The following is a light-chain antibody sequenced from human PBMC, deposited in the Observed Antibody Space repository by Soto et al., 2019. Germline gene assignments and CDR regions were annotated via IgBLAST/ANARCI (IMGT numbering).Light chain of an antibody. CDR2: AAS. J-gene: IGKJ1*01. CDR1: QSLSSGY. V-gene: IGKV3-20*01. Sequence: EIGLTQSPGTLSLSPGERATLSCRASQSLSSGYLAWYQQKPGQAPRILIYAASSRATGIPDRFSGSGSGTDFSLTISRLEPEDFAVYYCQQYGSSGTFGQGTKVDI. CDR3: QQYGSSGT.